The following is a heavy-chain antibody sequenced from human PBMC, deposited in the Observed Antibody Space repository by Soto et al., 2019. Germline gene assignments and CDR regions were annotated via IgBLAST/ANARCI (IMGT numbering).Heavy chain of an antibody. V-gene: IGHV1-24*01. J-gene: IGHJ3*02. CDR3: ATDPELGILAFDI. D-gene: IGHD7-27*01. CDR2: FDPEDGET. Sequence: ASVKVSCMVSGYTLTELSMHWVRQAPGKGLEWMGGFDPEDGETIYAQKFQGRVTMTEDTSTDTAYMELSSLRSEDTAVYYCATDPELGILAFDIWGQGTMVTVSS. CDR1: GYTLTELS.